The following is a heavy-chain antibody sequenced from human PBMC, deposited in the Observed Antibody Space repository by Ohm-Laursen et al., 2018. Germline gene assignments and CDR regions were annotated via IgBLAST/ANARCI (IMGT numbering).Heavy chain of an antibody. Sequence: SLRLSCAASGFSVSSYEMNWVRQAPGKGLEWVSYMSSSGSAINYADSVKGRFTISRDNAKNSLYLQMNSLRAEDTAVYYCASEGVVITEDAFDIWGQGTMVTVSS. D-gene: IGHD3-22*01. CDR2: MSSSGSAI. J-gene: IGHJ3*02. CDR3: ASEGVVITEDAFDI. V-gene: IGHV3-48*03. CDR1: GFSVSSYE.